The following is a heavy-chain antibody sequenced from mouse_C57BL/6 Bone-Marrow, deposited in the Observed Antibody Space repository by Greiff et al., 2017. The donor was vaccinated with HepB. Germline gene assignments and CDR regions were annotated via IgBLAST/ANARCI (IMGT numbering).Heavy chain of an antibody. CDR2: INPSSGYT. CDR1: GYTFTSYT. V-gene: IGHV1-4*01. D-gene: IGHD2-3*01. CDR3: ARWVLFAMDY. Sequence: VQLVESGAELARPGASVKMSCKASGYTFTSYTMHWVKQRPGQGLEWIGYINPSSGYTKYNQKFKDKATLTADKSSSTAYMQLSSLTSEDSAVYYCARWVLFAMDYWGQGTSVTVSS. J-gene: IGHJ4*01.